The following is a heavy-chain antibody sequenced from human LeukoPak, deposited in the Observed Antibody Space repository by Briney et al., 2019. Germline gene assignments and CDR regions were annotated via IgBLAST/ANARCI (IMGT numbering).Heavy chain of an antibody. D-gene: IGHD2-2*01. V-gene: IGHV3-7*01. CDR3: AKLSGPAAADY. J-gene: IGHJ4*01. Sequence: GGSLRLSCAASGFTFSGHWMSWLRQAPGKGLECVAHISEDGSEKSYVDSLKGRFTISRDNAKNFLYLEMNSLRVEDTAVYYCAKLSGPAAADYWGQGTLITVPS. CDR1: GFTFSGHW. CDR2: ISEDGSEK.